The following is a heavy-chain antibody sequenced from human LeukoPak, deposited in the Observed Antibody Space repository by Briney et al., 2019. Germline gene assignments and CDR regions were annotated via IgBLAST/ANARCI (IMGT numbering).Heavy chain of an antibody. CDR2: IYSGGST. D-gene: IGHD1-26*01. CDR3: ARGEWELPQLPGGMDV. V-gene: IGHV3-53*01. CDR1: GLTFSSYA. J-gene: IGHJ6*02. Sequence: PGGSLRLSCAASGLTFSSYAMSWVRQAPGKGLEWVSVIYSGGSTYYADSVKGRFTISRDNSKNTLYLQMNSLRAEDTAVYYCARGEWELPQLPGGMDVWGQGTTVTVSS.